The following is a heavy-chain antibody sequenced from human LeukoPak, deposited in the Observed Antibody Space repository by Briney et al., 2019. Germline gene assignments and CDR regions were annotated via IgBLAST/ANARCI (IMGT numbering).Heavy chain of an antibody. CDR2: IYYSGST. CDR1: GGSISSYY. D-gene: IGHD2-2*01. V-gene: IGHV4-59*01. Sequence: SETLSLTCTVSGGSISSYYWSWIRQPPGKGLEWIGYIYYSGSTNYNPSLKSRVTISVDTSKNQFSLKLSSVTAADTAVYYCARGGDIVVVPAAETNWFDPWGQGTLVTVSS. CDR3: ARGGDIVVVPAAETNWFDP. J-gene: IGHJ5*02.